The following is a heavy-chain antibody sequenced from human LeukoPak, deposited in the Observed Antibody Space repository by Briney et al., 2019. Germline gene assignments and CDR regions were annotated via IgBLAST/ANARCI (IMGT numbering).Heavy chain of an antibody. D-gene: IGHD5-18*01. CDR3: ARAGLDTAMVDY. CDR2: INAGNGNT. Sequence: ASVKVSCKASGYTFTSYAMHWVRQAPGQRLEWMGWINAGNGNTKYSQEFQGRVTITRDTSASTAYMELSSLRSEDMAVYYCARAGLDTAMVDYWGQGTLVTVSS. V-gene: IGHV1-3*03. J-gene: IGHJ4*02. CDR1: GYTFTSYA.